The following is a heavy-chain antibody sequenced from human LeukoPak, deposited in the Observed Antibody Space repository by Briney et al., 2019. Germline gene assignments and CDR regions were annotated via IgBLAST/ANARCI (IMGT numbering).Heavy chain of an antibody. CDR1: GFTLSSHG. CDR2: AWYDGINE. CDR3: AKDVWVGAADFDY. D-gene: IGHD1-26*01. J-gene: IGHJ4*02. Sequence: QPGKSLRLSCAASGFTLSSHGMHWVRQAPGKGLDWVAVAWYDGINEYYADSVKGRFTISRDNSKNTLYLQMNSLRAEDTAVYYCAKDVWVGAADFDYWGQGTLVTVSS. V-gene: IGHV3-33*06.